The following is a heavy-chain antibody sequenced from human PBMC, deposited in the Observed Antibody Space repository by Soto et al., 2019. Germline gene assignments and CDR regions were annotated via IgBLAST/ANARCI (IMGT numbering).Heavy chain of an antibody. CDR3: AKDLRGGATSIDY. D-gene: IGHD1-26*01. Sequence: GGSLRLSCAASGFTFSSYAMSWVRQAPGKGLEWVSVISGSCITTYYADSVKGRFTISRDNSKNTLYLQMNSLRAEDTAVYYCAKDLRGGATSIDYWGQGTLVTVSS. CDR2: ISGSCITT. CDR1: GFTFSSYA. V-gene: IGHV3-23*01. J-gene: IGHJ4*02.